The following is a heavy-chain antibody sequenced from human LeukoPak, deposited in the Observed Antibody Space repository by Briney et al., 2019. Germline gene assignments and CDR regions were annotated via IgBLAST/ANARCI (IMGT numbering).Heavy chain of an antibody. Sequence: SETLSLTCTVSGGSISSSSYYWGWIRQPPGKGLEWIGSVYYSGSTYYNPSLKSRVTISVDTSKNQFSLKLSSVTAADTAVYYCARVDKSTTNRGGSEYYYYYYMDVWGKGTTVTVSS. D-gene: IGHD2-15*01. V-gene: IGHV4-39*07. CDR3: ARVDKSTTNRGGSEYYYYYYMDV. CDR2: VYYSGST. J-gene: IGHJ6*03. CDR1: GGSISSSSYY.